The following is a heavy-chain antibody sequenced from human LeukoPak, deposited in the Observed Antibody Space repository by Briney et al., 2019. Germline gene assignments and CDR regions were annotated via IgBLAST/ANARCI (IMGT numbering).Heavy chain of an antibody. J-gene: IGHJ3*02. Sequence: SGTLSLTCAVSGGSISSSNWWSWVRQPPGKGLEWIGEIYYSGSTNYNPSLKSRVTISVDKSKSQFSLKLNSVTAADTAVYYCASQGGWGRHVFDIWGQGTMVTVSS. V-gene: IGHV4-4*02. CDR2: IYYSGST. CDR3: ASQGGWGRHVFDI. D-gene: IGHD3-16*01. CDR1: GGSISSSNW.